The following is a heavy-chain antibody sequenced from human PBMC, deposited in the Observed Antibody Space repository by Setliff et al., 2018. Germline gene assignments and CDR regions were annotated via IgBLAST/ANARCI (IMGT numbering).Heavy chain of an antibody. Sequence: SETLSLTCTVPGGSISDNGYFWGWVRQPPGEGLEWIGNIYFGGNTYFNPSFKSRVTMSIDTSNSQFSLKLSSVTAADTAIYYCARDASASDGRNAFDIWGQGTMVTV. CDR1: GGSISDNGYF. CDR2: IYFGGNT. CDR3: ARDASASDGRNAFDI. V-gene: IGHV4-39*07. D-gene: IGHD1-26*01. J-gene: IGHJ3*02.